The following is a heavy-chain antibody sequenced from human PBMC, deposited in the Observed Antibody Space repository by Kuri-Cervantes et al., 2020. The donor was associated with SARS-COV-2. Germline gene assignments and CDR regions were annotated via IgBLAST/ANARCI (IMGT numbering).Heavy chain of an antibody. CDR3: ARDFLLLAAQDY. D-gene: IGHD6-13*01. V-gene: IGHV3-23*01. J-gene: IGHJ4*02. Sequence: GGSLRLSCAASGFTFSNYAINWVRQGPGKGLEWVSEISGNGDTTFYADSVKGRFTVSRDNPKNTLYLQMSNLRAEDTAVYYCARDFLLLAAQDYWGQGTLVTVSS. CDR1: GFTFSNYA. CDR2: ISGNGDTT.